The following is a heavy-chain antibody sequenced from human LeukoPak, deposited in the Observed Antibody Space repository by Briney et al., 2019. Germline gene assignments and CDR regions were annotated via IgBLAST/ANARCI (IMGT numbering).Heavy chain of an antibody. CDR1: GFNVSTSY. J-gene: IGHJ6*03. CDR3: ARGSNYMDV. V-gene: IGHV3-53*01. Sequence: PGGSLRLSCAASGFNVSTSYMSWVCQFPGKGLEWVSVIYSGGNTYHIDSVKGRFTISRDNSKNTLFLQMNSLRAEDTAIYYCARGSNYMDVWGKGTTVTVSS. CDR2: IYSGGNT. D-gene: IGHD4-11*01.